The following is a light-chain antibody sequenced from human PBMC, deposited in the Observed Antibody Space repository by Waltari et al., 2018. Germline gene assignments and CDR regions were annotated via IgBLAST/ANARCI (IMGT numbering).Light chain of an antibody. Sequence: QSVLTQPPSVSGAPGQRVTISCTGSGSHIVAGNAVPWYHQVPRKAPNLLIFGSTSRPLGVPDRFFGSTSGTSASLTITGLQAEDEGDYYCQSYDTSLTVVFGGGTKLTVL. CDR3: QSYDTSLTVV. CDR2: GST. V-gene: IGLV1-40*01. CDR1: GSHIVAGNA. J-gene: IGLJ3*02.